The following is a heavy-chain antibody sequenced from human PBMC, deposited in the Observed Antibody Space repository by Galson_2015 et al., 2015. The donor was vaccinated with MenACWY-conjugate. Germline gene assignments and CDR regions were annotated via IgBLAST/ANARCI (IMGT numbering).Heavy chain of an antibody. CDR1: GFTFSTYW. CDR3: ARLGGNYRTTSHFDY. D-gene: IGHD1-26*01. Sequence: LKLSCAASGFTFSTYWMHWVRQAPGKGLVWVSRINSDGRSTSYADSVKGRFTISRDNAKNTLYLQMNSLRAEDTAVYYCARLGGNYRTTSHFDYWSQGTLVTVSS. CDR2: INSDGRST. J-gene: IGHJ4*02. V-gene: IGHV3-74*01.